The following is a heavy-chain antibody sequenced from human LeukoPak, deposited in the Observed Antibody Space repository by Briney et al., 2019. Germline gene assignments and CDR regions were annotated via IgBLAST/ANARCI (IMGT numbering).Heavy chain of an antibody. CDR1: GGSISSGGYY. J-gene: IGHJ4*02. V-gene: IGHV4-30-2*01. Sequence: PSETLSLTCTVSGGSISSGGYYWSWIRQPPGKGLEWIGYIYHSGSTYYNPSLKSRVTISVDRSKNQFSLKLSSVTAADTAVYYCARVGDFWSGYHHWGQGTLVTVSS. D-gene: IGHD3-3*01. CDR2: IYHSGST. CDR3: ARVGDFWSGYHH.